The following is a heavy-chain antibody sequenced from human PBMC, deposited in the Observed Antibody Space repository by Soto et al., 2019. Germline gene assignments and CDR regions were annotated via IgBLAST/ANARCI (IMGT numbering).Heavy chain of an antibody. Sequence: QVQLVESGGGVVQPGRSLRLSCAASGFTFSSYGMHWVRQAPGKGLEWVAVISYDGSNKYYADSVKGRFTISRDNSKNPLYLQMNSLRAEDTAVYYCAKDGGMVYAPFDYWGQGTLVTVSS. CDR2: ISYDGSNK. CDR1: GFTFSSYG. D-gene: IGHD2-8*01. J-gene: IGHJ4*02. V-gene: IGHV3-30*18. CDR3: AKDGGMVYAPFDY.